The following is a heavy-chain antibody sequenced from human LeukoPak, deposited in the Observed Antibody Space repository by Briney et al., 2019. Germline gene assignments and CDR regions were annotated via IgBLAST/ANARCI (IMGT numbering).Heavy chain of an antibody. CDR1: GYTFTGYY. D-gene: IGHD1-7*01. CDR3: ARALPLAELRCQSPHFDY. Sequence: ASVKVSCKASGYTFTGYYMHWVRQAPGQGLEWMGWINPNSGGTNYAQKFQGRVTMTRDTSISTAYMELSRLRSDDTAVYYCARALPLAELRCQSPHFDYWGQGTLVTVSS. CDR2: INPNSGGT. V-gene: IGHV1-2*02. J-gene: IGHJ4*02.